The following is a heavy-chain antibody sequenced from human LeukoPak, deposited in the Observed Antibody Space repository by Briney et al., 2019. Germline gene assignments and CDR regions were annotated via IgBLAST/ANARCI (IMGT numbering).Heavy chain of an antibody. V-gene: IGHV1-2*02. CDR3: ARDHYHKIHSVMVTAPDY. Sequence: ASVKVSCKTSGYTFSDYYIHWIRQAPGQGLEWVGWINPNSGDTDYAQKFQGRVTVTRDTSTSTVYMELSSLRSEDTAVYYCARDHYHKIHSVMVTAPDYWGQGTLVSVSS. CDR1: GYTFSDYY. J-gene: IGHJ4*02. D-gene: IGHD2-21*02. CDR2: INPNSGDT.